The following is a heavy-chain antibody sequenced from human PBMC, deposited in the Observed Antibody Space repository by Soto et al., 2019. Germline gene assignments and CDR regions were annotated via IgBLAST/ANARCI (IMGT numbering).Heavy chain of an antibody. CDR2: IYHSGST. J-gene: IGHJ3*02. D-gene: IGHD3-10*01. Sequence: PSETLSLTCAVSGGSISSGGYSWSWIRQPPGKGLEWIGYIYHSGSTYYNPSLKSRVTISVDRSKNQFSLKLSSVTAADTAVYYCARGVTMVRGVIFDAFDIWGQGTMVTVS. V-gene: IGHV4-30-2*01. CDR1: GGSISSGGYS. CDR3: ARGVTMVRGVIFDAFDI.